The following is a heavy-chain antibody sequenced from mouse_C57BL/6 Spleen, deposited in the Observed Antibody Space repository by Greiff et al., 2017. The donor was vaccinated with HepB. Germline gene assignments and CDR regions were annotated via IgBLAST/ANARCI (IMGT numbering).Heavy chain of an antibody. CDR1: GYTFTSYW. D-gene: IGHD2-5*01. J-gene: IGHJ2*01. V-gene: IGHV1-55*01. Sequence: VQLQQPGAELVKPGASVKMSCKASGYTFTSYWMTWVKQRPGQGLEWIGDIYPGSGSTNYNEKFKSKATLTVDTSSSTAYMQLSSLTSEDSAVYYCARWRAYSNYEDYWGQGTTLTVSS. CDR2: IYPGSGST. CDR3: ARWRAYSNYEDY.